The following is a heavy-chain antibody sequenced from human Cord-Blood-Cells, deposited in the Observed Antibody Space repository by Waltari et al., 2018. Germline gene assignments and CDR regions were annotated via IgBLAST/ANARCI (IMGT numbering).Heavy chain of an antibody. J-gene: IGHJ4*02. V-gene: IGHV4-61*09. CDR1: GGSISSGSYY. Sequence: QVQLQESGPGLVKPSQTLSLTCTVSGGSISSGSYYWSWIRQPAGKGLEWIGYIYTSGSTNYHPSRKSRVTISVDTSKNQFSLKLSSVTAADTAVYYCARALEVDSSGYYGYWGQGTLVTVSS. CDR3: ARALEVDSSGYYGY. CDR2: IYTSGST. D-gene: IGHD3-22*01.